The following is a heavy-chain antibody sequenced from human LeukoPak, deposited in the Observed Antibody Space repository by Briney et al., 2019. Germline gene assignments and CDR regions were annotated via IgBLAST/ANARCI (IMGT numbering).Heavy chain of an antibody. J-gene: IGHJ4*02. Sequence: PSETLSLTCSVSGGSTTSYYWNWIRQPPGKGLEWIGYIYYSGSTNYNPSLNSRVTMSVDTSKNQFSLKLSSVTAADTAVYYCARSFSGGTPYFDYWGQGSLVTVSS. CDR2: IYYSGST. V-gene: IGHV4-59*01. CDR1: GGSTTSYY. CDR3: ARSFSGGTPYFDY. D-gene: IGHD1-7*01.